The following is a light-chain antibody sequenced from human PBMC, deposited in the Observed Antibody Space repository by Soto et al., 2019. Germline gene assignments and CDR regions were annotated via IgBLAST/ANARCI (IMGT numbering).Light chain of an antibody. Sequence: QSARTQPASVSGSPGQAITISCTGTSSDVGGYNYVSWYQQHPGKAPKLMIYEVSNRPSGVSNRSSGSKSGNTASLTISGLQAEDEADYYCSSYTSSSTYVFGTGTKVTVL. CDR2: EVS. J-gene: IGLJ1*01. CDR1: SSDVGGYNY. V-gene: IGLV2-14*01. CDR3: SSYTSSSTYV.